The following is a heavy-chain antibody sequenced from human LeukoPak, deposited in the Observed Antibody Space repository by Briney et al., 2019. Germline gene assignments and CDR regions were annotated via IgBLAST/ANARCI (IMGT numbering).Heavy chain of an antibody. CDR1: GGSISSSSYY. V-gene: IGHV4-39*01. CDR3: ATSGWYLLPGVY. D-gene: IGHD6-19*01. CDR2: IYYSGST. J-gene: IGHJ4*02. Sequence: SETLSLTCAVSGGSISSSSYYWGWIRQPPGKGLEWIGSIYYSGSTYYNPSLKSRVTISVDTSKNQFSLKLSSVTAADTAVYYCATSGWYLLPGVYWGQGTLVTVSS.